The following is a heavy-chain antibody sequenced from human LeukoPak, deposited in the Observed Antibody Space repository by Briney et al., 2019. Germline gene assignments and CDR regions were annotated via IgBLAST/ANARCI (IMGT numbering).Heavy chain of an antibody. CDR1: GFTFSSYG. CDR3: ARGGSSGWSFFDY. D-gene: IGHD6-19*01. V-gene: IGHV3-33*01. CDR2: IWYDGSNK. Sequence: PGGSLRLSCAASGFTFSSYGMHWVSQAPGKGLEWVAVIWYDGSNKYYADSVKGRFTISRDNSKNTLYLQMNSLRAEDTAVYYCARGGSSGWSFFDYWGQGTLVTVSS. J-gene: IGHJ4*02.